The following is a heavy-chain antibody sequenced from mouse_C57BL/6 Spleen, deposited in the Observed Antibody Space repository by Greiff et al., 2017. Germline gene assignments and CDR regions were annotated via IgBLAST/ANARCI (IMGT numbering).Heavy chain of an antibody. J-gene: IGHJ4*01. CDR1: GYTFTDYY. V-gene: IGHV1-19*01. CDR2: INPYNGGT. CDR3: ERVQDAMDY. Sequence: EVQLQQSGPVLVKPGASVQMSCKASGYTFTDYYMNWVKQSHGKSLEWIGVINPYNGGTSYNQKFKGKATLTVDKSSSTAYMELNSLTSEDSAVYYCERVQDAMDYWGQGTSVTVSS.